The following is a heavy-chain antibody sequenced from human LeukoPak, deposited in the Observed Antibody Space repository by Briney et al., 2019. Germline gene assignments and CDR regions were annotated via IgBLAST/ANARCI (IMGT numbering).Heavy chain of an antibody. CDR2: XXXIIDGGTT. V-gene: IGHV3-15*01. CDR1: GFNFNXXX. Sequence: PGGSLRLSCXXSGFNFNXXXXXXXRQAPGXGXXXXXXXXXIIDGGTTDYGAPVXXXXXXXRDDSKSIAYLQMNSLKTEDTAVYYCTRGYDSGVYWGTFDIWGQGTMVTVSS. J-gene: IGHJ3*02. CDR3: TRGYDSGVYWGTFDI. D-gene: IGHD3-22*01.